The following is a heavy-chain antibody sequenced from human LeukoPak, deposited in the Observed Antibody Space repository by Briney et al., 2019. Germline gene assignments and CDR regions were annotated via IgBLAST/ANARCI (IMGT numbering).Heavy chain of an antibody. Sequence: GASVKVSCKASGYTFTAYYINWVRQAPGQGLEWMGRINPNSGGTNYAQKFQGRVTMTRDTSISTTYMELSRLRSDDTAVYYCARELGLGIMVRGFIRWDQGTLVTVSS. CDR1: GYTFTAYY. V-gene: IGHV1-2*06. CDR2: INPNSGGT. CDR3: ARELGLGIMVRGFIR. J-gene: IGHJ4*02. D-gene: IGHD3-10*01.